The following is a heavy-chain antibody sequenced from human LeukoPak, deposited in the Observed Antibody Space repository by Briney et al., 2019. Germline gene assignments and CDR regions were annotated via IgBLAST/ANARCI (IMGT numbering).Heavy chain of an antibody. J-gene: IGHJ4*02. Sequence: GGSLRLSCAASGFTVSSHYMSWVRQAPGKGLEWVSVICSGGTTYYADSVKGRFTISRDNSKNTLYLQMNSLRAEDTAVYYCARDSENCGGDCLDYWGQGTLVTVSS. V-gene: IGHV3-53*01. CDR2: ICSGGTT. D-gene: IGHD2-21*02. CDR3: ARDSENCGGDCLDY. CDR1: GFTVSSHY.